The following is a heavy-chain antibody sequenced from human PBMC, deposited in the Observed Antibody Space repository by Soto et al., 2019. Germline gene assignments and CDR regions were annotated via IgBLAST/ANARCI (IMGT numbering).Heavy chain of an antibody. D-gene: IGHD2-2*01. CDR3: ARQGDQLHHRYFAP. CDR1: GHTFITYG. CDR2: INNRNGNT. J-gene: IGHJ5*02. V-gene: IGHV1-18*01. Sequence: QVQPVQSGAEVRKPGASLKVSCKASGHTFITYGVSWVRQAPGQGLEWMGWINNRNGNTNYAQKFRGRVTMTTDTSTTTVYRELTSRRSDDTPVYSSARQGDQLHHRYFAPWGPGTLVNVS.